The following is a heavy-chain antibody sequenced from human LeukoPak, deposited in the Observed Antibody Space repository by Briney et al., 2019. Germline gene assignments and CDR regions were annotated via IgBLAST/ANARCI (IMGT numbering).Heavy chain of an antibody. V-gene: IGHV1-69*05. J-gene: IGHJ4*02. CDR1: GGTFSSYA. D-gene: IGHD3-22*01. CDR3: ARANYYDSSGYFLFDY. CDR2: IIPIFGTA. Sequence: VASVKVSCKASGGTFSSYAISWERQAPGQGLEWMGGIIPIFGTANYAQKFQGRVTITTDESTSTAYMELSSLRSEDTAVYYCARANYYDSSGYFLFDYWGQGTLVTVSS.